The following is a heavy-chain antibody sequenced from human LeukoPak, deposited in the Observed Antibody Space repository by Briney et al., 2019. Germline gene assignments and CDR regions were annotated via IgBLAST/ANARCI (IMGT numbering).Heavy chain of an antibody. Sequence: PGGSLRLSCAASGFTFSSHWMHWVRQAPGKGLVWVSRISRDGSSTSYADSVKGRFTISRDNAKNTLYLQMNTLRAEDTAVYYCARDCSDTGCYNTAFDYWGQGTLVTVSS. J-gene: IGHJ4*02. D-gene: IGHD2-2*02. V-gene: IGHV3-74*01. CDR3: ARDCSDTGCYNTAFDY. CDR2: ISRDGSST. CDR1: GFTFSSHW.